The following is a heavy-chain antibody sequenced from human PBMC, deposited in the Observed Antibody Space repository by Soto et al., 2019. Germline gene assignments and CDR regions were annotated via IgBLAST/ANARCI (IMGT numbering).Heavy chain of an antibody. CDR1: GGSISSGGYS. V-gene: IGHV4-30-2*06. J-gene: IGHJ6*02. CDR3: ARDYYGMDV. CDR2: TYQSGSA. Sequence: LSLTCTVSGGSISSGGYSWTWIRQSPGKGLEWIGYTYQSGSAYYNPSLKSRVTISVDRSKNQFSLNLTSVTAADTAVYYCARDYYGMDVWGQGTTVTVSS.